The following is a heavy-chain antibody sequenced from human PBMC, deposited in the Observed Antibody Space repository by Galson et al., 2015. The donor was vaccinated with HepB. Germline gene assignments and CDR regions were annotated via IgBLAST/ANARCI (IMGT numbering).Heavy chain of an antibody. J-gene: IGHJ2*01. CDR3: ARAKYYDLWSHSYWYFDL. V-gene: IGHV4-61*02. CDR1: GGSISSNSYY. D-gene: IGHD3-3*01. CDR2: VSNSGGT. Sequence: TLSLTCTVSGGSISSNSYYWSWIRQSAGKGLEWIGRVSNSGGTSYNPSLRSRLTMSVGTSKNYFSLKLRSVTAADTAVYYCARAKYYDLWSHSYWYFDLWGRGTLVTVSS.